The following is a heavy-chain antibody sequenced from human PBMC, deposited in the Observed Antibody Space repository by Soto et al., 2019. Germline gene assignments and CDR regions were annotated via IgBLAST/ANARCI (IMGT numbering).Heavy chain of an antibody. J-gene: IGHJ5*02. CDR3: ARGVVKRSRGVIWTQLWFDP. V-gene: IGHV4-34*01. D-gene: IGHD3-10*01. CDR2: INHSGST. CDR1: GGSFSDYY. Sequence: QVQLQQWGAGLLKPSETLSLTCAVYGGSFSDYYWSWIRQPPGKGLEWIGEINHSGSTNYNPSLKRRVTTSVDTSKNHFSLKLSPVTAADTAVYYCARGVVKRSRGVIWTQLWFDPWGQGTLVTVSS.